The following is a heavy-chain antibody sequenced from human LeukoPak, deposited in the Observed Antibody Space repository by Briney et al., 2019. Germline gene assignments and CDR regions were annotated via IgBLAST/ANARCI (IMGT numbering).Heavy chain of an antibody. Sequence: GGSLRLSCAASGFAFSSYWMSWVRQAPGKGLEWVANIKQDGSEKYYVDSVKGRFTISGDNAKNSLYLQMNSLRAEDTAVYYCARRYCSGGNCYSQFDYWGQGTLVTVSS. V-gene: IGHV3-7*01. CDR3: ARRYCSGGNCYSQFDY. D-gene: IGHD2-15*01. CDR2: IKQDGSEK. CDR1: GFAFSSYW. J-gene: IGHJ4*02.